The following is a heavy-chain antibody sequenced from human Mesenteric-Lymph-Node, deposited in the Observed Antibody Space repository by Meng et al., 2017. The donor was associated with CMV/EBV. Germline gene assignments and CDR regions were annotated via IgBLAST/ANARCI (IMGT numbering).Heavy chain of an antibody. D-gene: IGHD6-19*01. V-gene: IGHV4-61*08. J-gene: IGHJ6*02. CDR1: GDSISSGGYN. Sequence: SETLSLTCTVSGDSISSGGYNWYWIRQHPGKGLEWIGYMYYGGSTNYNPSLKSRVTISVDTSKNQFSLKLSSVTAADTAVYYCARADYSSGWSDYYYGMDVWGQGTTVTVSS. CDR2: MYYGGST. CDR3: ARADYSSGWSDYYYGMDV.